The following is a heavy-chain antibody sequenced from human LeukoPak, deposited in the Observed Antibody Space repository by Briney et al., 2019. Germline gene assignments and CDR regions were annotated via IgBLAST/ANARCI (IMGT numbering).Heavy chain of an antibody. V-gene: IGHV3-30*04. D-gene: IGHD3-10*01. Sequence: GGSLRLSCAASGFTFSSYAMHWVRQAPGKRLEWVAVISYDGSNKYYADSAKGRFTISRDNSKNTLYLQMNSLRAEDTAVYYCARWGSGTGGWGQGTLVTVSS. CDR2: ISYDGSNK. CDR1: GFTFSSYA. J-gene: IGHJ4*02. CDR3: ARWGSGTGG.